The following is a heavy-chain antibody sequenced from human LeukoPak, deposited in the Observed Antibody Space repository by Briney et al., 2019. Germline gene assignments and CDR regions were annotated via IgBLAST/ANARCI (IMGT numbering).Heavy chain of an antibody. V-gene: IGHV4-34*01. D-gene: IGHD4-17*01. CDR1: GGSFSGYS. CDR2: FNHSGST. CDR3: ARGLADMTTVTFFDY. J-gene: IGHJ4*02. Sequence: PSETLSLNCAVYGGSFSGYSWTWIRQPPGKGLEWIGEFNHSGSTNYNPSLKSRVTISVDTSKNQFSLKLSSVTTADTAVYYCARGLADMTTVTFFDYWGQGTLVTVSS.